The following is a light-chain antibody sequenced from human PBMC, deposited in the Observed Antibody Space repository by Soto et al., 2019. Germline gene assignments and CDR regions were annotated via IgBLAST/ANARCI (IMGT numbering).Light chain of an antibody. CDR1: QSISSW. J-gene: IGKJ4*01. V-gene: IGKV1-5*01. Sequence: DIQMAQSPSTLSASVGDRVTITCRASQSISSWLAWYQQKPGKAPKLLIYDASSLESGVPSRFSGSGSGTEFTLTISSLQPDDFATYYCQQYNSYSLTFGGGTKADIK. CDR2: DAS. CDR3: QQYNSYSLT.